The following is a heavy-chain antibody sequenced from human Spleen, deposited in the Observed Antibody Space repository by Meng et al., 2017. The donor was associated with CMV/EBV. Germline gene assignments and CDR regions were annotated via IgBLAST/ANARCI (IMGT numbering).Heavy chain of an antibody. Sequence: GESLKISCAASGFPFSSYWMSWVRQAPGKGLEWVANIKQDGSEKYYVDSVKGRFTISRDNAKNSLYLQMNSLRAEDTAVYYCATGPRYWNDGDGTYYYYGMDVWGQGTTVTVSS. D-gene: IGHD1-1*01. CDR1: GFPFSSYW. J-gene: IGHJ6*02. CDR3: ATGPRYWNDGDGTYYYYGMDV. V-gene: IGHV3-7*01. CDR2: IKQDGSEK.